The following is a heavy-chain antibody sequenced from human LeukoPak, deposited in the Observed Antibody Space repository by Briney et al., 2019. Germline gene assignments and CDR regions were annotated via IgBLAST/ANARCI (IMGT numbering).Heavy chain of an antibody. CDR3: AKDADFNYDSSGYYRDSSFDY. Sequence: GGTLRLSCAASGFTFRNYGMSCVRQAPGKGLEWVSAISSRGAITSYADSVKGRFTISRDNSKNTLYLQMNSLRAEDTAVYYCAKDADFNYDSSGYYRDSSFDYWGQGTLVTVSS. J-gene: IGHJ4*02. CDR2: ISSRGAIT. V-gene: IGHV3-23*01. CDR1: GFTFRNYG. D-gene: IGHD3-22*01.